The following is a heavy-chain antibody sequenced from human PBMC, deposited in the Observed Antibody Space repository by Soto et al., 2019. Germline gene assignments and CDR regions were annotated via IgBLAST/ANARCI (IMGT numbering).Heavy chain of an antibody. D-gene: IGHD1-1*01. J-gene: IGHJ4*02. CDR2: INSDGSAT. Sequence: GGSLRLSCAASGFTFSTYWMHWVRQAPGKGLVWVSRINSDGSATTYADSVKGRFTISRDNAKNTLFLQMNTLRVDDTAVYYCARDNWNSYWGQGTLVTVSS. CDR1: GFTFSTYW. CDR3: ARDNWNSY. V-gene: IGHV3-74*01.